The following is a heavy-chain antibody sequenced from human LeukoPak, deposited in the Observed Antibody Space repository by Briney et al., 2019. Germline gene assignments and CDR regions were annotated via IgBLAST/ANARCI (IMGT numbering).Heavy chain of an antibody. V-gene: IGHV4-4*07. CDR2: IYTSGST. CDR3: AREGAVAKNYYMDV. Sequence: SETLSLTCTVSGGSISSYYWSWIRQPAGKGLEWIGRIYTSGSTNYNPSLKSRVTMSVDTSKNQFSLKLSSVTAADTAVYYCAREGAVAKNYYMDVWGKGTTVSLSS. CDR1: GGSISSYY. D-gene: IGHD6-19*01. J-gene: IGHJ6*03.